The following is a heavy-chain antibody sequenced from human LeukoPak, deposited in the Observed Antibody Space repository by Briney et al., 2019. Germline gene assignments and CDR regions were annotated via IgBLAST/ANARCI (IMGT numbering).Heavy chain of an antibody. J-gene: IGHJ4*02. D-gene: IGHD3-16*02. Sequence: PGGSLRLSCAVSEFAITSYVMSWGRQAPGKGLEWVSSVTSSGITTYYADSVKGRFTISRDNSKNTLYLQMNSLRVEDTAIYYCAKVGSYHFFDCWGQGTLVTVSS. V-gene: IGHV3-23*01. CDR1: EFAITSYV. CDR2: VTSSGITT. CDR3: AKVGSYHFFDC.